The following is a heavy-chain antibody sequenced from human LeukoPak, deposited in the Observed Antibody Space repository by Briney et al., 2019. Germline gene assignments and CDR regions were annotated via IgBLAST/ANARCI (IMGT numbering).Heavy chain of an antibody. D-gene: IGHD3-10*01. CDR3: ARSRITMVRGATDY. V-gene: IGHV3-30-3*01. CDR2: ISYDGSNK. J-gene: IGHJ4*02. Sequence: RGSLRLSCAASGFTFSSYAMHWVRQAPGKGLEWVAVISYDGSNKYYADSVKGRFTISRDNSKNTLYLQMNSLRAEDTAVYYCARSRITMVRGATDYWGQGTLVTVSS. CDR1: GFTFSSYA.